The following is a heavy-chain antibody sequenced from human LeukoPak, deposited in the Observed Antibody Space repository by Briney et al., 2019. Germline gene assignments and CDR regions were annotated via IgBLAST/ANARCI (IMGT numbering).Heavy chain of an antibody. CDR1: GFTLSSFS. Sequence: GGSLRLSCAASGFTLSSFSMHWVRQSPGKGLEYVSAISSNGGSTYYANSVKGRFTISRDNSKNTLYLQMGSLRAEDMAVYYCARDLGGLRGYWGQGTLVTVSS. CDR2: ISSNGGST. D-gene: IGHD3-16*01. V-gene: IGHV3-64*01. J-gene: IGHJ4*02. CDR3: ARDLGGLRGY.